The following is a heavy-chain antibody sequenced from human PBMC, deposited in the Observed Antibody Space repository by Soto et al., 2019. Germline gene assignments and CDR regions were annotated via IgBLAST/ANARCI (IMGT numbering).Heavy chain of an antibody. CDR3: ARVFTMKRPPHFDY. CDR1: DGSLSSNNW. Sequence: ASETPSPTLAVSDGSLSSNNWWSWVRQPPGKGLEWIGEIYHSGSTNYNPSLKSRVTISVDKSKNQFSLKLSSVTAADTAVYYCARVFTMKRPPHFDYWGQGTLVTVSS. CDR2: IYHSGST. J-gene: IGHJ4*02. V-gene: IGHV4-4*02. D-gene: IGHD3-22*01.